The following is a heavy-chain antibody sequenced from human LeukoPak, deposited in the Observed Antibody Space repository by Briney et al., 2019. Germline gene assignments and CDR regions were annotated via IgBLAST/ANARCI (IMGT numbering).Heavy chain of an antibody. CDR3: ARWGTY. CDR2: IHYSETT. Sequence: SETLSLTCTVSGGSVSSGTYFWTWVRQPPGKGLEWIGHIHYSETTNYNPSLKSRVTMSLDTSKNQFSLKLTSVTAADTAIYFCARWGTYWGQGILVTVSS. D-gene: IGHD7-27*01. V-gene: IGHV4-61*01. J-gene: IGHJ4*02. CDR1: GGSVSSGTYF.